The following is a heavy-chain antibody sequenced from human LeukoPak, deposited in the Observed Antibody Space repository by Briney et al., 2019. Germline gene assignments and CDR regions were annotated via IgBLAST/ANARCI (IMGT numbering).Heavy chain of an antibody. CDR2: INSYSNYT. CDR1: GFSFTDYY. V-gene: IGHV3-11*06. Sequence: PGGSLRLSCAASGFSFTDYYMSWIRQAPGKGLEWVSFINSYSNYTNYADSVKGRFSISRDNAKSSLYLQMNSLRAEDTAVYYCATHYYDSRGYDVGYYLDYWGQGTLVTVSS. J-gene: IGHJ4*02. D-gene: IGHD3-22*01. CDR3: ATHYYDSRGYDVGYYLDY.